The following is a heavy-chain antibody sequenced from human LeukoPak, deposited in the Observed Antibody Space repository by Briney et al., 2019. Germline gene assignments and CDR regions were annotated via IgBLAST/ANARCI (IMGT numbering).Heavy chain of an antibody. Sequence: SVKVSCKASGYTFTDYYIHWVRQAPGQGLEWMGRISPNSGGTSYAQKFQGRVTMTRDTSIATAYMELSSLRSDDTAVYYCARGPVGATNAFHIWGQGTLVTVSS. CDR1: GYTFTDYY. V-gene: IGHV1-2*06. CDR3: ARGPVGATNAFHI. J-gene: IGHJ3*02. D-gene: IGHD1-26*01. CDR2: ISPNSGGT.